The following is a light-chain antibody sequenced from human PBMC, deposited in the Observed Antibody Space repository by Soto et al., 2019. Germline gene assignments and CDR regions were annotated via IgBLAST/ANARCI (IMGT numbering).Light chain of an antibody. CDR2: KAS. CDR3: QQYYTYPWT. V-gene: IGKV1-5*03. Sequence: DIQMTQSPSTLSASVGDRVTITCRASQSISSWLAWYQPRPGKAPKLLIYKASNLESGVPSRFSGSGSGTELTLTISSLHPDDFATYYCQQYYTYPWTFGPGTKVEIK. J-gene: IGKJ1*01. CDR1: QSISSW.